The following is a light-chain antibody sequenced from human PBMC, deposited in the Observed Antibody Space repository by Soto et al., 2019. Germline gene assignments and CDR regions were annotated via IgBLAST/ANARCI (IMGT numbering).Light chain of an antibody. CDR2: SNN. J-gene: IGLJ1*01. Sequence: QALVTQPPSASGTPGQRVTISCSGSSSNIGSNTVNWYQQLPGTAPKLLIYSNNQRPSGVPDRFSGPKSGTSASLAISGLQSEDEADYYCAAWDDSLNGPVFGTGTKLTVL. CDR1: SSNIGSNT. V-gene: IGLV1-44*01. CDR3: AAWDDSLNGPV.